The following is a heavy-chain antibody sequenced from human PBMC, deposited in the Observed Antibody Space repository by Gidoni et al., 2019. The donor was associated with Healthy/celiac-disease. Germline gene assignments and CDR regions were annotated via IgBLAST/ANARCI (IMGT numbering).Heavy chain of an antibody. V-gene: IGHV3-30-3*01. CDR3: ARYEYSSSPEGTGYYGMDV. CDR2: ISYDGSNK. D-gene: IGHD6-6*01. J-gene: IGHJ6*02. CDR1: GFTFSRYA. Sequence: QVQLVESGGGVVQPGRSLRLSCAASGFTFSRYAMHWVRQAPGKGLEWVAVISYDGSNKYYADSVKGRFTIARDNSKNTLYLQMNSLRAEDTAVYYCARYEYSSSPEGTGYYGMDVWGQGTTVTVSS.